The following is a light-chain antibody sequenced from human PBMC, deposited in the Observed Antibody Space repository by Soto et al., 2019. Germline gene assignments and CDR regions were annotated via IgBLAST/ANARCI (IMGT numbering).Light chain of an antibody. J-gene: IGLJ3*02. CDR2: SDV. CDR1: YSNIVNNL. CDR3: ASWDASLNGWV. V-gene: IGLV1-44*01. Sequence: QSVLTQAPSASGAPGQRVTISCSGSYSNIVNNLVAWYQLLPGTAPNNLIFSDVQRPPGVADRFSGSKPGSSAALPISGLQSADEAEYFCASWDASLNGWVFGGGTKLTVL.